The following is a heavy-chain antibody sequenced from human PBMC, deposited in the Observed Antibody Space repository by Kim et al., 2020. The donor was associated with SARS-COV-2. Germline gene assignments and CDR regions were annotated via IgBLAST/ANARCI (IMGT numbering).Heavy chain of an antibody. Sequence: SETLSLTCAVYGGSFSGYYWSWIRQPPGKGLEWIGEINHSGSTNYNPSLKSRVTISVDTSKNQFSLKLSSVTAADTAVYYCARRRGGYGHNWFDPWGQGT. V-gene: IGHV4-34*01. CDR1: GGSFSGYY. CDR2: INHSGST. D-gene: IGHD5-12*01. J-gene: IGHJ5*02. CDR3: ARRRGGYGHNWFDP.